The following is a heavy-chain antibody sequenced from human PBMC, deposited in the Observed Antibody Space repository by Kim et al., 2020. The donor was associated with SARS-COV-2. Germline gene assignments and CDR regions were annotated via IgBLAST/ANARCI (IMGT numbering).Heavy chain of an antibody. D-gene: IGHD3-3*01. CDR2: ISYSGST. CDR1: GGSISSSSYY. V-gene: IGHV4-39*01. CDR3: ARQPTAKVLRFLEWLLYLDY. J-gene: IGHJ4*02. Sequence: SETLSLTCTVSGGSISSSSYYWGWIRQPPGKGLEWIGSISYSGSTYYNPSLKSRVTISVDTSKNQFSLKLSSVTAADTAVYYCARQPTAKVLRFLEWLLYLDYWGQGTLVTVSS.